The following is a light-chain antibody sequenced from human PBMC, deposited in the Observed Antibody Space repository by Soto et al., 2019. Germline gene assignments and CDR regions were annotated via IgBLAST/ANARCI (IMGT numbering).Light chain of an antibody. Sequence: EIMMTQSPATLSVSPGERATLSCWSSQSISSNLAWYQHKRGQAPRILFYGASPRTTGVPDRFSGSGSGTGFTLTISSLQSEDFATYYCQQYNNWPYTFGQGTKLEIK. V-gene: IGKV3-15*01. CDR2: GAS. CDR1: QSISSN. CDR3: QQYNNWPYT. J-gene: IGKJ2*01.